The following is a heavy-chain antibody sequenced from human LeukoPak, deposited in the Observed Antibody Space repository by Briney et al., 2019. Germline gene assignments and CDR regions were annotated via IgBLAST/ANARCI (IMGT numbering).Heavy chain of an antibody. Sequence: GGSLRLSCAASGFTFSSYWMSWVRQAPGKGLEWVSAISGSGGSTYYADSVKGRFTISRDNSKNTLYLQMNSLRAEDTAVYYCAKELNTMIVVVMFSFDIWGQGTMVTVSS. D-gene: IGHD3-22*01. CDR3: AKELNTMIVVVMFSFDI. V-gene: IGHV3-23*01. CDR1: GFTFSSYW. J-gene: IGHJ3*02. CDR2: ISGSGGST.